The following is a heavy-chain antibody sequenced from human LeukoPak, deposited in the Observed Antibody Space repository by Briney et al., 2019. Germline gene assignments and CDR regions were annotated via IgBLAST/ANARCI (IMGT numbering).Heavy chain of an antibody. CDR1: GGSFSGYY. CDR3: ARTRYVPDY. J-gene: IGHJ4*02. Sequence: SETLSLTCAVYGGSFSGYYWSWNRQPPGKGLEWIGEINHSGSTNYHPSLKSRVTISVDTSKHQFPLTLRSVTAADTAVYYCARTRYVPDYWGQGTLVTVSS. D-gene: IGHD3-16*01. CDR2: INHSGST. V-gene: IGHV4-34*01.